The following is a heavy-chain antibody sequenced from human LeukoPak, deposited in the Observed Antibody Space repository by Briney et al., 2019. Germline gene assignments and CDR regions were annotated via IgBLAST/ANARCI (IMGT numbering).Heavy chain of an antibody. CDR1: GGTFSSYA. CDR3: ARARPFPYYYDSSGYYSPAPYYYYYMDV. CDR2: ITPIFGRA. J-gene: IGHJ6*03. Sequence: ASVKVSCKASGGTFSSYAISWVRQAPGQGLEWMGRITPIFGRANYAQKSQGRVTITTDESTSTAYMELSSLRSEDTAVYYCARARPFPYYYDSSGYYSPAPYYYYYMDVWGKGTTVTVSS. V-gene: IGHV1-69*05. D-gene: IGHD3-22*01.